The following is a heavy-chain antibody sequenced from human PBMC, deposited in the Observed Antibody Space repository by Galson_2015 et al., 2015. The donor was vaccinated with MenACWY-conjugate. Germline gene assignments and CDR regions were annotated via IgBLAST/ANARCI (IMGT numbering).Heavy chain of an antibody. D-gene: IGHD2-2*01. CDR3: ARDLGFYCSRNDCYSPY. CDR2: IKQDGSEK. CDR1: GFTFNNYW. V-gene: IGHV3-7*03. J-gene: IGHJ4*02. Sequence: SLRLSCAASGFTFNNYWMSWVRQVPGKGPEWVANIKQDGSEKYYVDSVRSRFTISRDNAKNSLYLQMNSLRAEDTAVYYCARDLGFYCSRNDCYSPYWGQGTVVTVSS.